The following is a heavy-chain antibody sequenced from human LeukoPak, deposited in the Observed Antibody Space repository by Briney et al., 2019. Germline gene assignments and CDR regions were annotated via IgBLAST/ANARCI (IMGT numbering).Heavy chain of an antibody. V-gene: IGHV3-23*01. Sequence: GGSLRLSCEASGFTFINYAMTWVRQGPGKGLEWVSVIDSSGGGIHYADAVKGRFIVSRDNSKNTVFLQMNSLTAEDTVVYYCAKYRISAPPPRDFDSWGQGALVTVSS. CDR3: AKYRISAPPPRDFDS. CDR1: GFTFINYA. J-gene: IGHJ4*02. D-gene: IGHD6-6*01. CDR2: IDSSGGGI.